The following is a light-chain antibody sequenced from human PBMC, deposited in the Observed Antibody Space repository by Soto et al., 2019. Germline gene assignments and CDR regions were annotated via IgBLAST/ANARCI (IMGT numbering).Light chain of an antibody. CDR1: NSNIGRYS. Sequence: QSALTQPPSLSGTPGQRGTMSCSGSNSNIGRYSVNWYQHFPGTAPKILIYSDDERPSGVPDRFSGSKSGTSASLAISGLQSEDEAEYYCAAWDDNLNGPLFGGGTKLTVL. V-gene: IGLV1-44*01. CDR3: AAWDDNLNGPL. J-gene: IGLJ3*02. CDR2: SDD.